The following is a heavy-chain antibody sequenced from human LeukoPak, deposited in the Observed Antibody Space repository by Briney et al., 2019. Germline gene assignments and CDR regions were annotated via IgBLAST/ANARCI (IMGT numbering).Heavy chain of an antibody. Sequence: SETLSLTCTVSGGSISSYYWSWIRQPPGKGLEWIGYIYYSGSTYYNPSLKSRGTISVDTSKNQFSLKLSSVTAADTAVYYCAREGFGEYNWFDPWAREPWSPSPQ. V-gene: IGHV4-59*12. CDR1: GGSISSYY. D-gene: IGHD3-10*01. CDR2: IYYSGST. CDR3: AREGFGEYNWFDP. J-gene: IGHJ5*02.